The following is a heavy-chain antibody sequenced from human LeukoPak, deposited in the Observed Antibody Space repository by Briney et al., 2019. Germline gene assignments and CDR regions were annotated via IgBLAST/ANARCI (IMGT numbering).Heavy chain of an antibody. CDR2: IKQDGSER. Sequence: PGGSLRLSCAASGFTFSDYYMSWIRQAPGKGLEWVADIKQDGSERYYVDSVKGRFTISRDNAKNSLYLQIDSLRAEDTAVYYCTTETYRRFDYWGQGTLVTVSS. CDR3: TTETYRRFDY. CDR1: GFTFSDYY. V-gene: IGHV3-7*01. J-gene: IGHJ4*02.